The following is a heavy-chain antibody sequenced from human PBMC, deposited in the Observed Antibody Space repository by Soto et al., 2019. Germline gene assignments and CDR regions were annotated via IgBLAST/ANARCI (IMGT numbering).Heavy chain of an antibody. V-gene: IGHV3-7*01. CDR2: IKHHGSEE. CDR3: LRDWDV. J-gene: IGHJ6*04. CDR1: RLTFSGYW. Sequence: EEPLVESGGGLVQPGGSLRLSCGASRLTFSGYWMSWVRQAPGKGLEWVANIKHHGSEEHYVDSVKGRFTISRDDAKNSVFLQMNSLRPEDTAVYHFLRDWDVWGKGTTVTVSS.